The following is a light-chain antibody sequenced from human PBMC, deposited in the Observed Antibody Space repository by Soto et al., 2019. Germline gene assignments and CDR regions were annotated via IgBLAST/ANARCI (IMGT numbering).Light chain of an antibody. CDR1: QSVSSSY. CDR3: QQYGSSTLT. V-gene: IGKV3-20*01. Sequence: EIVLTQSPGTLSLSPGERATLSCRASQSVSSSYLAWYQQKPGQAPRLLIYGASSRATGIPDRFSGSGSGTDFTLTISRLEPEDFAVYYCQQYGSSTLTFGGGTRWRSN. J-gene: IGKJ4*01. CDR2: GAS.